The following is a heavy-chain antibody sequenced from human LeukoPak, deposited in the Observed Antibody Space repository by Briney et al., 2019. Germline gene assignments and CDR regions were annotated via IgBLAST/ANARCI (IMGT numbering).Heavy chain of an antibody. D-gene: IGHD3-22*01. V-gene: IGHV4-59*01. CDR2: IYYSGST. CDR3: ARGLGYFDY. J-gene: IGHJ4*02. CDR1: VGFISSYY. Sequence: SETLSLTCTVSVGFISSYYWSWIRQPPGRELEWIGYIYYSGSTNYNPSLKSRVTISVDTSKNQFSLKLSSVTAADTAVYYCARGLGYFDYWGQGTLVTVSS.